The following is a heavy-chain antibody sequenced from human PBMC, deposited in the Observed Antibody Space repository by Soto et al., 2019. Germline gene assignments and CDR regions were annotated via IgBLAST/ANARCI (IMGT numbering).Heavy chain of an antibody. CDR3: SRELGSY. D-gene: IGHD1-26*01. CDR1: GFTLRSYW. Sequence: PGRSLRPSLAALGFTLRSYWMPWVRQAPGKGRVWVSGFIRVGSRTSSADSVKDRFTISRDNAKNTLYLQMNSLCSEDTAGYYCSRELGSYWGQGTLVTVSS. V-gene: IGHV3-74*01. CDR2: FIRVGSRT. J-gene: IGHJ4*02.